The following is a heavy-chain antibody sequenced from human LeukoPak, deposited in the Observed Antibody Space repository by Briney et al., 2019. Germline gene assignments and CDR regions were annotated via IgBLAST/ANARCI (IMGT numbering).Heavy chain of an antibody. V-gene: IGHV1-58*02. CDR1: GFTFTSSA. D-gene: IGHD5-24*01. Sequence: ASVKVSCKASGFTFTSSAMQWVRQARGQRLEWIGWIVVGSGNTNYAQKFQERVTITRDMSTSTAYMELSSLRSEDTAVYYCAADRWLDGYNLDYWGQGTLVTVSS. CDR2: IVVGSGNT. CDR3: AADRWLDGYNLDY. J-gene: IGHJ4*02.